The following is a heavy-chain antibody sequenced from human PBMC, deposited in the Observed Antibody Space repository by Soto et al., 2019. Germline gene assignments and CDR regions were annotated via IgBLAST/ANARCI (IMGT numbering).Heavy chain of an antibody. V-gene: IGHV1-46*01. Sequence: ASVKVSCKASGYTFTSYYMHRVRQAPGQGLEWMGIINPSGGSTSYAQKFQGRVTMTRDTSTSTVYMELSSLRSEDTAVYYCARTSLTGFYYFDYWGQGTLGTVS. D-gene: IGHD3-9*01. CDR1: GYTFTSYY. CDR2: INPSGGST. CDR3: ARTSLTGFYYFDY. J-gene: IGHJ4*02.